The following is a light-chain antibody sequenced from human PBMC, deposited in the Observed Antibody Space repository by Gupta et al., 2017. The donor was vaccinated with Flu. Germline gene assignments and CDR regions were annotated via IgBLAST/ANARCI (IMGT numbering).Light chain of an antibody. CDR3: LLSYSGARPVV. Sequence: AVVTQEPCPTASPAGTATITCGSRTGAVTSGHYPYWFQQKPGHAPGTLIYDTSNKRSWTPAQFSGSLLGGKAALTLSGAQHEDDAEYYCLLSYSGARPVVFGGGTKLTVL. V-gene: IGLV7-46*01. CDR1: TGAVTSGHY. J-gene: IGLJ2*01. CDR2: DTS.